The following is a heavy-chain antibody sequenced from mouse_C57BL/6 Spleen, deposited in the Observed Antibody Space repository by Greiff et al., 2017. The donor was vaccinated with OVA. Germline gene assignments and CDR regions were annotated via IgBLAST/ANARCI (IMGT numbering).Heavy chain of an antibody. CDR1: GYTFTSYW. CDR3: ARSGGMIGGYFDV. Sequence: VQLQQPGAELVKPGASVKLSCKASGYTFTSYWMHWVKQRPGQGLEWIGMIHPNSGSTNYNEKFKSKATLTVDKSSSTAYMQLSSLTSEDSAVYYGARSGGMIGGYFDVWGTGTTVTVSS. CDR2: IHPNSGST. D-gene: IGHD2-3*01. V-gene: IGHV1-64*01. J-gene: IGHJ1*03.